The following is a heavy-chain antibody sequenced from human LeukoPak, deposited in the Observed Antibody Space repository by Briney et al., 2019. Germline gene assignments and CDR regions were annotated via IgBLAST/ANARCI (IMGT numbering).Heavy chain of an antibody. CDR2: INPNSGGT. D-gene: IGHD1-26*01. CDR1: GYTFTGYY. CDR3: ARGAFIYSGSYWPHDC. Sequence: ASVKVSCKASGYTFTGYYMHWVRQAPGQGLEWMGWINPNSGGTNYAQKFQGRVTMTRDTSISTAYMELSRLRSDDTAVYYCARGAFIYSGSYWPHDCWGQGTLVTVSS. J-gene: IGHJ4*02. V-gene: IGHV1-2*02.